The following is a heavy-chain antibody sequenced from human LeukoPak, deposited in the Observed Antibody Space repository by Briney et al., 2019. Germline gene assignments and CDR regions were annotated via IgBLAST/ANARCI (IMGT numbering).Heavy chain of an antibody. J-gene: IGHJ4*02. D-gene: IGHD6-13*01. CDR2: ISSSSIYI. V-gene: IGHV3-21*01. CDR3: ARVGALSSSWLLY. CDR1: GFTFSSYS. Sequence: GGSLRLSCAGSGFTFSSYSMNWVRQAPGKGLEWVSSISSSSIYIYYADSVKGRFTISRDNAKNSLYLQMNSLRAEDTAVYYCARVGALSSSWLLYWGQGILVTVSS.